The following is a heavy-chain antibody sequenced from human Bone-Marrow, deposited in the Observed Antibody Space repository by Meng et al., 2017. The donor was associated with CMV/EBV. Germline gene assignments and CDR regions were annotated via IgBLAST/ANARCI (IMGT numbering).Heavy chain of an antibody. CDR2: MNSGGSA. J-gene: IGHJ4*01. CDR3: ARDPATGPRGDHFDY. V-gene: IGHV4-59*01. D-gene: IGHD3-16*01. CDR1: GGSISSYY. Sequence: SETLSLTCNVSGGSISSYYWSWIRQPPGKGLEWIGFMNSGGSANYNASLRSRVTISVDMSRNQFSLRLSSVTAADTAVYYCARDPATGPRGDHFDYWGHGTRVTVSS.